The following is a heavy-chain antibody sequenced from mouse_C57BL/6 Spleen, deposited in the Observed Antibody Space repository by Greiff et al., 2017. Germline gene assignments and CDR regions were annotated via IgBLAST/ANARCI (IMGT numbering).Heavy chain of an antibody. J-gene: IGHJ3*01. Sequence: EVQLQQSGPELVKPGASVKISCKASGYSFTDYNMNWVKQSNGKSLEWIGVINPNYGTTSYNQKFKGKATLTVDQSSSTAYMQLNSLTSEDSAVYYCARGAYYSNYGAWLAYWGQGTLVTVSA. CDR1: GYSFTDYN. V-gene: IGHV1-39*01. D-gene: IGHD2-5*01. CDR2: INPNYGTT. CDR3: ARGAYYSNYGAWLAY.